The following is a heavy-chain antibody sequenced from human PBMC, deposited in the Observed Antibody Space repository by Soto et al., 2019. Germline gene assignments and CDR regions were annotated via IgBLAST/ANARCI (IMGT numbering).Heavy chain of an antibody. Sequence: QVQLQESGPGLVKPSQTLSLTCTVSGGSISSGGYYWSWIRQHPGKRLEWIGYIYYSGSTYYNPSLKSRVTISVDTSKNQFSLKLSSVTAADTAVYYCARLVVRGVPPPYRMDVWGQGTTVTVSS. D-gene: IGHD3-10*01. CDR2: IYYSGST. CDR1: GGSISSGGYY. CDR3: ARLVVRGVPPPYRMDV. J-gene: IGHJ6*02. V-gene: IGHV4-31*03.